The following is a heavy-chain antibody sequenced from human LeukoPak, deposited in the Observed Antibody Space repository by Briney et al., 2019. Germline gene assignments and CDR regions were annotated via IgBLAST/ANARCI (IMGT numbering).Heavy chain of an antibody. CDR2: IKEDGSEK. CDR3: ARVVAGRGWYFDY. V-gene: IGHV3-7*04. CDR1: EFTLRNYW. D-gene: IGHD2-21*01. Sequence: GGSLRLSCAASEFTLRNYWMSWVRQAPGKGLEWVATIKEDGSEKYYVDSVKGRFTISRENAKNSLYLQMNSLRAEDTAVYYCARVVAGRGWYFDYWGQGTLVTVSS. J-gene: IGHJ4*02.